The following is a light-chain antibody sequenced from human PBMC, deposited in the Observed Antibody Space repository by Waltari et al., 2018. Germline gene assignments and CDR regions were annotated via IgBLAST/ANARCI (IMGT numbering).Light chain of an antibody. V-gene: IGLV1-40*01. CDR2: GDS. Sequence: QSVLAPPPSVSGAPGQRAPISCTGRSPHIGAGHQVPWYQECPGTAPKLLSHGDSNRPSGAPYRFSGSKSDTSASLAITGLQAEDEANYYCQSFDTSLGAIFGGGTKVTVL. CDR3: QSFDTSLGAI. CDR1: SPHIGAGHQ. J-gene: IGLJ2*01.